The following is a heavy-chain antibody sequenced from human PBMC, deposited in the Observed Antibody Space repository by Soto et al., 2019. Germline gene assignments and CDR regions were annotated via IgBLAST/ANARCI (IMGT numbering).Heavy chain of an antibody. Sequence: PSETLSLTCTVSSGSINSYYGSWIRQPPGKGLEWIGYIYYSGSTNYNPSLKSRVTISVDTSKNQFSLKLSSVTAADTAVYYCARGYYYDSSGYYGQQAFDIWGQGTMVTVSS. J-gene: IGHJ3*02. D-gene: IGHD3-22*01. V-gene: IGHV4-59*01. CDR1: SGSINSYY. CDR2: IYYSGST. CDR3: ARGYYYDSSGYYGQQAFDI.